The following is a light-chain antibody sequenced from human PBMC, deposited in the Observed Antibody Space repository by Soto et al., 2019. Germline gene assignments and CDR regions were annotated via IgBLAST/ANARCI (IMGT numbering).Light chain of an antibody. Sequence: EIVLTQSPATLSLSPGERATLSCRASQSISNYLAWYQHKPGQAPRLLIYYASNRATGIPARFSGSGSGTDFTLTISSLEPEDFAVYYCQQRTNWPLITFGQGTRLEMK. CDR2: YAS. CDR1: QSISNY. V-gene: IGKV3-11*01. J-gene: IGKJ5*01. CDR3: QQRTNWPLIT.